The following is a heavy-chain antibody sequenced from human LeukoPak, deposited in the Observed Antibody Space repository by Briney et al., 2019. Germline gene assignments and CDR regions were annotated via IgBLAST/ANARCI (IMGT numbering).Heavy chain of an antibody. CDR3: ARELGFEDY. Sequence: QPGGSLRLSCAASGFTFSSYAMHWVRQAPGKGLEWVAVISYDGSNKYYADSVKGRFTISRDNSKNTLYLQMNSLRAEDTAVYYCARELGFEDYWGQGTLVTVSS. CDR2: ISYDGSNK. V-gene: IGHV3-30-3*01. J-gene: IGHJ4*02. D-gene: IGHD3-16*01. CDR1: GFTFSSYA.